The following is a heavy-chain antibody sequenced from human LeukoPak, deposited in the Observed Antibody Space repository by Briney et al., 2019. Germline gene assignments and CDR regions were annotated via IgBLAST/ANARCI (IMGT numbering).Heavy chain of an antibody. Sequence: PGGSLRLSCVASGITFSSYAMSWVRQAPGKGLEWVPAISASGGSTHHADSVRGRFTTSRDNSKNTLYLQMNSLRAEDTAGYYCAKVTGTYGGYYYGMDVWGQGTTVTVSS. J-gene: IGHJ6*02. CDR3: AKVTGTYGGYYYGMDV. D-gene: IGHD2-21*01. CDR1: GITFSSYA. CDR2: ISASGGST. V-gene: IGHV3-23*01.